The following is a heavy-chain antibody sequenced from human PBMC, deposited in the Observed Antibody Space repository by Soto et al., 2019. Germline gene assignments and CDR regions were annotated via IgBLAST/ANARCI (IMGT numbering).Heavy chain of an antibody. V-gene: IGHV3-11*01. D-gene: IGHD3-22*01. Sequence: QVQLVESGGGLVKPGGSLRLSCAASRFTFSDYYMSWIRQAPGQGLEGISYISGGGSSASYADSVKGRSTISRDNAKNSLSLQINSVRAEGTAMYYCARVSGGYREGYFDYWGQGTLVTVSS. J-gene: IGHJ4*02. CDR1: RFTFSDYY. CDR2: ISGGGSSA. CDR3: ARVSGGYREGYFDY.